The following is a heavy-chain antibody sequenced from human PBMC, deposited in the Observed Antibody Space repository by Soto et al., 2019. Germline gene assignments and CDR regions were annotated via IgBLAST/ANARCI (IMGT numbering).Heavy chain of an antibody. Sequence: AAVRFSSQTHAYIFPSYDISWVRPAPGQGIEWMGWISGYDGHTNYAQNLQGRVTMSTDTSTTTAYMEMRSLRSDDTAVYYCGRVGSRSSSIDSWGPGTLVTVSS. V-gene: IGHV1-18*01. CDR1: AYIFPSYD. D-gene: IGHD6-6*01. CDR3: GRVGSRSSSIDS. J-gene: IGHJ4*02. CDR2: ISGYDGHT.